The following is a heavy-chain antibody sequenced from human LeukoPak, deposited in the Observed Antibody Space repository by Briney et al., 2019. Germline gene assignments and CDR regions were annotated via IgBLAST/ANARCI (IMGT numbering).Heavy chain of an antibody. CDR2: VSYDGGNE. CDR3: ARDRERYYYFGMDV. Sequence: GGSLRLSCAASGFTFSNNAMHWVRQAPGKGLEWVAVVSYDGGNEYYADSVKGRFTISRDNSKNTLYLQMNSLRAEDTAVYYCARDRERYYYFGMDVWGKGTTVTVSS. J-gene: IGHJ6*04. CDR1: GFTFSNNA. V-gene: IGHV3-30*04.